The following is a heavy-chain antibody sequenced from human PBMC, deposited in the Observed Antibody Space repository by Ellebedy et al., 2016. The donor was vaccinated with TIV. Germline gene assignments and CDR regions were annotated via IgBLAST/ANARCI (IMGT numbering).Heavy chain of an antibody. V-gene: IGHV4-39*07. CDR2: IFYSGTT. Sequence: GSLRLSCTVSGGSISSSNYYWGWIRQPPGKGLAWIGSIFYSGTTYYNPSLKSRVTVSVDTSKNHFSLRLTSVTAADTAVYYCARGLQWLFDAFHIWGQGTMVTVSS. CDR3: ARGLQWLFDAFHI. D-gene: IGHD6-19*01. J-gene: IGHJ3*02. CDR1: GGSISSSNYY.